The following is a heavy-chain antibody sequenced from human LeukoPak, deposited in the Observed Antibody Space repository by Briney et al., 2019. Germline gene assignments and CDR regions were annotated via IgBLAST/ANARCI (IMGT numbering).Heavy chain of an antibody. CDR1: GLTVSANC. CDR2: IYSDGDT. D-gene: IGHD3-22*01. V-gene: IGHV3-53*01. CDR3: ASGPFTRIVGSFDI. J-gene: IGHJ3*02. Sequence: GGSLRLCCAASGLTVSANCMSWVRQTPGQGLEWVSSIYSDGDTYYTNSVKGRFTISRDNSKNRVYLQMNTLTAEDTARYYCASGPFTRIVGSFDIWGPGTLVTVSS.